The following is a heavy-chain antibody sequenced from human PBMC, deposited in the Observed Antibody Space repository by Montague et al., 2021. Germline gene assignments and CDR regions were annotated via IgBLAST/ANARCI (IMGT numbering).Heavy chain of an antibody. V-gene: IGHV4-34*01. J-gene: IGHJ6*03. Sequence: SETLSLTCAVSGGSFSGYYWSWIRQPPGTGLEWIGDINNSGSTNSNPYLKSRVTISVDTSKNQFSLTLSSVTAADTAVYFCARRGGTMVRGVKGYMDGWGKGTTVIVSS. CDR1: GGSFSGYY. CDR3: ARRGGTMVRGVKGYMDG. CDR2: INNSGST. D-gene: IGHD3-10*01.